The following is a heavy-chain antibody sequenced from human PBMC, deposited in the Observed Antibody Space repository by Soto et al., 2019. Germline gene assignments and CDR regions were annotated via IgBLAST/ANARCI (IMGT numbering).Heavy chain of an antibody. J-gene: IGHJ4*02. CDR3: ARRTRGWDLDY. V-gene: IGHV3-23*01. CDR2: ISGSGDST. Sequence: EVQLLESGGGLVQPGGSLRLSCAASGFTFSSYAMSWVRQAPGKGLEWVSVISGSGDSTYYADSVKGRFTISRDNSKNTLYLQMNSLRAEDTAVYYCARRTRGWDLDYWGQGTLVTVSS. D-gene: IGHD6-19*01. CDR1: GFTFSSYA.